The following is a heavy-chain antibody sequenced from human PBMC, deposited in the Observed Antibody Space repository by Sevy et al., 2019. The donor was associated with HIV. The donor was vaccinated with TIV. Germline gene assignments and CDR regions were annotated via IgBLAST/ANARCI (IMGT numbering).Heavy chain of an antibody. J-gene: IGHJ4*02. CDR3: ARQSNCGGDCYPFDY. Sequence: GESLKISCKGSGYSFTSYWIGWVRQMPGKGLEWMGIIYPGDSDTRYSPSFQGQVTISADKSIGTAYLQWSSLKASDTAMYYCARQSNCGGDCYPFDYWGQGTLVTVSS. D-gene: IGHD2-21*02. V-gene: IGHV5-51*01. CDR1: GYSFTSYW. CDR2: IYPGDSDT.